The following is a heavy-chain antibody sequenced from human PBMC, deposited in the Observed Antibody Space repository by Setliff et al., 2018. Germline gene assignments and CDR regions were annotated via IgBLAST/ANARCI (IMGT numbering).Heavy chain of an antibody. CDR3: CSGSYLFVY. J-gene: IGHJ4*02. V-gene: IGHV3-23*01. D-gene: IGHD1-26*01. CDR1: GYTSSSYA. CDR2: ISASGDTT. Sequence: GESLKISCAASGYTSSSYAMTWVRQAPGKGLEWVSIISASGDTTYYADSVKGRFTISRDNSKNTLYLQMNSLRAEDTAVYYCCSGSYLFVYWGQGSLVTVLL.